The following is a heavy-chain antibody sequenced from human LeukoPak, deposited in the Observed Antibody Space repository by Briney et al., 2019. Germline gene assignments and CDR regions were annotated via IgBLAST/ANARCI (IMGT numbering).Heavy chain of an antibody. V-gene: IGHV4-31*03. CDR2: IYYSGST. J-gene: IGHJ4*02. CDR1: GGSISSGGYY. CDR3: AKWILGGYCSRTSCYYIGY. D-gene: IGHD2-2*01. Sequence: PSQTLSLTCTVSGGSISSGGYYWSWIRQHPGEGLERIGYIYYSGSTYYSPSLKSRVTISVNTSKDQFSLKLSSVTAADTAVYYCAKWILGGYCSRTSCYYIGYWGQGTLVTVSS.